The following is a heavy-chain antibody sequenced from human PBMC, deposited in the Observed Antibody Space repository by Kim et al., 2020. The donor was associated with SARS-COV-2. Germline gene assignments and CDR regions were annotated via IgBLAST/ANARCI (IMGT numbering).Heavy chain of an antibody. D-gene: IGHD1-1*01. Sequence: SETLSLTCTVSGGSISSYYWNWIRQPPGKGLEWIGYIYYSGSTNYNPSLKSRVTMSVDTSKNQFSLKVSSVTAADTAVYYCAGHHATGTRTFDYWGQGTRLTVSS. J-gene: IGHJ4*02. V-gene: IGHV4-59*08. CDR2: IYYSGST. CDR1: GGSISSYY. CDR3: AGHHATGTRTFDY.